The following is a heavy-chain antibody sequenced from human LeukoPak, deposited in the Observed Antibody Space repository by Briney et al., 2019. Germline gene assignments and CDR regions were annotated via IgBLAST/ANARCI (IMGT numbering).Heavy chain of an antibody. D-gene: IGHD3-10*01. CDR2: ITYEGGYNQ. J-gene: IGHJ4*02. Sequence: GGSLTLSCAASGFIFSTYSMHWVRQAPGKGLEWVSFITYEGGYNQYYAESVKGRFTISRDNSKNTLYLQMISLRLEDAAVYYCAKDKEYASGSYPIESWGQGTLVTVSS. CDR3: AKDKEYASGSYPIES. CDR1: GFIFSTYS. V-gene: IGHV3-30*02.